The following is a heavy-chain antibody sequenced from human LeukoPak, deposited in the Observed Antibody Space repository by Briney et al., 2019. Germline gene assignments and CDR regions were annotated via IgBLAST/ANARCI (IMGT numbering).Heavy chain of an antibody. CDR3: AKVLLWFGEPYYYYYGMDV. Sequence: PGGSLRLSCAASGFTVSSNHMSWVRQAPGKGLEWVSVIYSGGSTDYADSVKGRFTISRDNSKNTLYLQMNSLRAEDTAVYYCAKVLLWFGEPYYYYYGMDVWGKGTTVTVSS. CDR1: GFTVSSNH. D-gene: IGHD3-10*01. J-gene: IGHJ6*04. CDR2: IYSGGST. V-gene: IGHV3-53*01.